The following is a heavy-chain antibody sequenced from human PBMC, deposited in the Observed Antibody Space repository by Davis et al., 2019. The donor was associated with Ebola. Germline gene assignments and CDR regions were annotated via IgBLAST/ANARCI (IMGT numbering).Heavy chain of an antibody. V-gene: IGHV3-21*01. CDR1: GFTFSRYS. CDR2: ISSSSSYI. Sequence: GESLKISCAASGFTFSRYSMNWVRQAPGKGLEWVSSISSSSSYIYYADSVKGRFTISRDNAKNSLYLQMNSLSAEDTAVYYCARDPTRTYYDFWSGSSDYYYGMDVWGQGTTVTVSS. D-gene: IGHD3-3*01. J-gene: IGHJ6*02. CDR3: ARDPTRTYYDFWSGSSDYYYGMDV.